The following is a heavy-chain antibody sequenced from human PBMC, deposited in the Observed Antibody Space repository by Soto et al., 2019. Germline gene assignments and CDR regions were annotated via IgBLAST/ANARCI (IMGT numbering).Heavy chain of an antibody. J-gene: IGHJ4*02. CDR1: GFTFSSYW. CDR3: AKDLSWGQCDY. Sequence: HPGGSLRLSCAASGFTFSSYWMHWVRQDAGKGLLWVSSIRTDGTVTQYADSVKGRFTVSRDNAKNTLYLQMNSLRAEDTAVYYCAKDLSWGQCDYWGQGALVPSPQ. V-gene: IGHV3-74*03. D-gene: IGHD3-16*01. CDR2: IRTDGTVT.